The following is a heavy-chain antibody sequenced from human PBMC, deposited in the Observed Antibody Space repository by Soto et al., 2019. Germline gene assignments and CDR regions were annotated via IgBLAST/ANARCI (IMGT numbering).Heavy chain of an antibody. V-gene: IGHV3-30-3*01. Sequence: QVQLVESGGGVVQPGRSLRLSCAASGFTFSSYAMHWVRQAPGKGLEWVAVISYDGSNKYYADSVKGRFTISRDNSKNTLYLHMNSLRAEDTAVYYCARDGNTAIDYWGQGTLVTVSS. CDR1: GFTFSSYA. CDR3: ARDGNTAIDY. J-gene: IGHJ4*02. D-gene: IGHD5-18*01. CDR2: ISYDGSNK.